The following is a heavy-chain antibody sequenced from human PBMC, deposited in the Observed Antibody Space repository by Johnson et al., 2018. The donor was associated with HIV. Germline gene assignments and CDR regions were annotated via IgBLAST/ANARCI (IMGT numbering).Heavy chain of an antibody. CDR1: GFTFSSYA. CDR2: IYSDGTT. V-gene: IGHV3-NL1*01. Sequence: QVQLVESGGGLVKPGGSLRLSCAASGFTFSSYAMHWVRQAPGKGLEWVSVIYSDGTTYYADSVKGRFTISRDNSKNTLYLQMNSLRAEDTAVYYCAAVDTVMVTGAFDIWGQGTMVTVSS. D-gene: IGHD5-18*01. J-gene: IGHJ3*02. CDR3: AAVDTVMVTGAFDI.